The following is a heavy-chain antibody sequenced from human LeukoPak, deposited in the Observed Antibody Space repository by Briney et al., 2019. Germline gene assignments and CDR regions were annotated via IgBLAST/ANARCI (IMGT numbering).Heavy chain of an antibody. D-gene: IGHD2-2*01. Sequence: SETLSLTCTVSGGSISSYYWSWIRQPPGKGLEWIGYIYYSGSTNYNPSLKSRVTISVDTSKNQFSLKLSSVTAADTAVYYCARDSPPAGTDYWGQGTLVTVSS. J-gene: IGHJ4*02. V-gene: IGHV4-59*12. CDR2: IYYSGST. CDR3: ARDSPPAGTDY. CDR1: GGSISSYY.